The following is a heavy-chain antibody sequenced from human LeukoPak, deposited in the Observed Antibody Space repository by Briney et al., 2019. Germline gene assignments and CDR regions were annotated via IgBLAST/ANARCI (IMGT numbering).Heavy chain of an antibody. J-gene: IGHJ4*02. CDR1: GGSFSGYY. CDR3: ARDPDY. CDR2: INHSGST. V-gene: IGHV4-34*01. Sequence: SETLSLTCAVYGGSFSGYYWSWIRQPPGKGLEWIGEINHSGSTNYNPSLKTRVTISVDTSKNQFSLKLSSVTAADTAVYYCARDPDYWGQGTLVTVSS.